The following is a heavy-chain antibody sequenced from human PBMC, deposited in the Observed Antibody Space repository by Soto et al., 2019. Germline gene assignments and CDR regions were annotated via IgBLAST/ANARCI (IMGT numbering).Heavy chain of an antibody. CDR1: GFTCSNYW. Sequence: WGSLRLSCAASGFTCSNYWMNWVRQAPGKGLEWVANIKQDGSERYYVDSVKGRFTISRDSAKNSLYLQMNSLSVEDTALYYCARYTSTFDLWGQGTVVTVSS. D-gene: IGHD1-26*01. CDR2: IKQDGSER. V-gene: IGHV3-7*01. CDR3: ARYTSTFDL. J-gene: IGHJ3*01.